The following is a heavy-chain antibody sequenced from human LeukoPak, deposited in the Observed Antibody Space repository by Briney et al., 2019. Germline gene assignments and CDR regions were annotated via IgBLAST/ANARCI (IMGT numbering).Heavy chain of an antibody. CDR3: ARDRNSFDH. J-gene: IGHJ4*02. V-gene: IGHV3-48*01. CDR1: GFTFSSYS. D-gene: IGHD1-14*01. Sequence: GESLRLSCAAAGFTFSSYSMNWVRQTPWKGLEWISYVSRDSDTTYYADAVKGRFTISRDNSKNMVYLQMNSLRAEDTAVYYCARDRNSFDHWGQGTLVTVSS. CDR2: VSRDSDTT.